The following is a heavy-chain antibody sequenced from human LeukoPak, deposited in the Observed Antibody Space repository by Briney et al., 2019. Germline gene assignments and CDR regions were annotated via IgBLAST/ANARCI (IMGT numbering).Heavy chain of an antibody. Sequence: SETLSLTCTVSGGPISSYYWSWIRQPPGKGLEWTGYIYYSGSTNSNHSLKSRVTISVDTAKNQFSLKLSSVTAADTVVYYCARDQVSWFSSNCGGDWSGLWGQGTLVTVSS. V-gene: IGHV4-59*01. D-gene: IGHD2-21*02. CDR3: ARDQVSWFSSNCGGDWSGL. CDR1: GGPISSYY. J-gene: IGHJ4*02. CDR2: IYYSGST.